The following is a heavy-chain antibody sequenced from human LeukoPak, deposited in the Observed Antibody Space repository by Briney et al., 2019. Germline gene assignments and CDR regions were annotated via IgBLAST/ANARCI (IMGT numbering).Heavy chain of an antibody. CDR2: IYSGGST. J-gene: IGHJ3*02. CDR1: GFTVSSNY. CDR3: ARDVGFIVGATPGAFDI. V-gene: IGHV3-66*01. D-gene: IGHD1-26*01. Sequence: GGSLRLSCAASGFTVSSNYMTWVRQAPGKGLEWVSVIYSGGSTYYADSVEGRFTISRDSTKNTVYLQMNSLRADDAAVYYCARDVGFIVGATPGAFDIWGQGTMVTVSS.